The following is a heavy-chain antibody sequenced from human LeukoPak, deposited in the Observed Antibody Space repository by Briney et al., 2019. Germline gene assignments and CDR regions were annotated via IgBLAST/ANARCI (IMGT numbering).Heavy chain of an antibody. Sequence: PGGSLRLSYAASGFTFSTYGLHWVRQAPGKGLEWVAFIRNDGSNKYYADSVKGRFTISRDNSRNTLSLQMNSLRVEDTAVYYCAKIEVSATLDYWGQGTLVTVSS. CDR3: AKIEVSATLDY. CDR2: IRNDGSNK. D-gene: IGHD5/OR15-5a*01. J-gene: IGHJ4*02. V-gene: IGHV3-30*02. CDR1: GFTFSTYG.